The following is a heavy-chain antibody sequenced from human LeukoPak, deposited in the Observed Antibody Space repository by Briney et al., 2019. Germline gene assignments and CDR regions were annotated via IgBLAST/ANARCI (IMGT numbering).Heavy chain of an antibody. CDR1: VDTFSDSY. Sequence: GGSLRLSCAAPVDTFSDSYMSWIRQAPRKGLEWVSYISGSGSTMYYADSVKGRFTISRDNAKNSLYLQVNSLRAEDTAVYFCARDRLGGHDASDIWGQGTTVTDSS. V-gene: IGHV3-11*01. J-gene: IGHJ3*02. D-gene: IGHD3-16*01. CDR2: ISGSGSTM. CDR3: ARDRLGGHDASDI.